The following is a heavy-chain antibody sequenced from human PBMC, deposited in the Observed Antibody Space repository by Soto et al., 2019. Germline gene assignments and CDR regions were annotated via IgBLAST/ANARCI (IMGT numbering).Heavy chain of an antibody. V-gene: IGHV4-39*01. CDR2: IYYSGST. D-gene: IGHD3-22*01. CDR3: ARQEITMIVVVTPDAFDI. J-gene: IGHJ3*02. Sequence: SETLSLTCTVSCGSISSSSYYWGWIRQPPGKGLEWIGSIYYSGSTYYNPSLKSRVTISVDTSKNQFSLKLSSVTAADTAVYYCARQEITMIVVVTPDAFDIWGQGTMVTVSS. CDR1: CGSISSSSYY.